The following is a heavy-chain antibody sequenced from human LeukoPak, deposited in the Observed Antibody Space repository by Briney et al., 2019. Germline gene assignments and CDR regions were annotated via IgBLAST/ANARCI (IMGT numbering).Heavy chain of an antibody. CDR1: GYTFTSYG. D-gene: IGHD3-22*01. Sequence: ASVKVSCKASGYTFTSYGISWVRQAPGQGLEWMGWISAYNGNTNYAQKLQGRVTMTTDTSTNTAYMELRSLRSDDTALYYCARNYDRRPFDYWGQGILVTVSS. CDR2: ISAYNGNT. CDR3: ARNYDRRPFDY. J-gene: IGHJ4*02. V-gene: IGHV1-18*01.